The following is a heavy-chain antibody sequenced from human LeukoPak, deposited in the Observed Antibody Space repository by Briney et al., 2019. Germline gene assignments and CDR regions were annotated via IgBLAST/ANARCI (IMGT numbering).Heavy chain of an antibody. CDR1: GGSISSSGHY. Sequence: PSETLSLTCTVSGGSISSSGHYWGWIRQPPGKGLEWIGSIFYSGSTYYNASLKSRVTISVDTSKNQFSLKLSSVTAADTAVYYCARPVAHYYYYMDVWGKGTTVTISS. CDR2: IFYSGST. V-gene: IGHV4-39*01. CDR3: ARPVAHYYYYMDV. J-gene: IGHJ6*03.